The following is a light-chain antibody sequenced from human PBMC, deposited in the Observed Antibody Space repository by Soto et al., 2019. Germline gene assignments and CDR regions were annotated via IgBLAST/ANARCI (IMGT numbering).Light chain of an antibody. CDR2: DAS. J-gene: IGKJ4*01. Sequence: EIVLTQSPATLSLSPGERATLSCGASQTISNNFLAWYQQRPGLAPRLLIYDASNRAAGIPDRFSGSVSGTDFTLTVSRLEPEDFAVYYCQQFDKLITFGGGTKVEI. CDR1: QTISNNF. CDR3: QQFDKLIT. V-gene: IGKV3D-20*01.